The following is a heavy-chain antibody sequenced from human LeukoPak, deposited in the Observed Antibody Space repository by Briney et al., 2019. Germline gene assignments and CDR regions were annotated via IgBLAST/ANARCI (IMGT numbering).Heavy chain of an antibody. V-gene: IGHV4-59*01. CDR3: ARAGGWRTAALDLDY. CDR2: ISYSGST. CDR1: GGSISNFY. D-gene: IGHD6-13*01. J-gene: IGHJ4*02. Sequence: SETLSLTCTVSGGSISNFYWSWIRQPPGKGLEWIGYISYSGSTNYNPSLKSRVTISVDTSKNQFSLKLSSVTAADTAVYYCARAGGWRTAALDLDYWGQGTLVTVSS.